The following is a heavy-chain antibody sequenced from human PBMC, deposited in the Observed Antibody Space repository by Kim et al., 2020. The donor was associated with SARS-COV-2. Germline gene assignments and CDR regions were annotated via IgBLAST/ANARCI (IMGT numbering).Heavy chain of an antibody. J-gene: IGHJ4*02. CDR2: A. CDR3: LAWEQQLGFDY. Sequence: ANYARKFQGRVTITADESTSTAYMELSSLRSEDTAVYYCLAWEQQLGFDYWGQGTLVTVSS. D-gene: IGHD6-13*01. V-gene: IGHV1-69*01.